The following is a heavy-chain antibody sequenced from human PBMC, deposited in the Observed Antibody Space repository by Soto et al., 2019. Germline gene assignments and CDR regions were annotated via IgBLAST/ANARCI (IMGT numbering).Heavy chain of an antibody. J-gene: IGHJ3*02. V-gene: IGHV3-33*06. CDR3: AKSSIEWLLPHDAFDI. Sequence: HPGGSLRLSCAASGFTFSSYGMHWVRQAPGKGLEWAAVISFDGSNKYYADSMKGRFTISRDNSKNTLYLQMNSPRAEDTAVYYCAKSSIEWLLPHDAFDIWGQGTMVTVSS. CDR1: GFTFSSYG. CDR2: ISFDGSNK. D-gene: IGHD3-22*01.